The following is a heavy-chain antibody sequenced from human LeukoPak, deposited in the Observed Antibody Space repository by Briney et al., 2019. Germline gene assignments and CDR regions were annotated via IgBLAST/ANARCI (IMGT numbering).Heavy chain of an antibody. D-gene: IGHD6-19*01. CDR2: ISDSGSLT. CDR1: GFAFSSQG. J-gene: IGHJ4*02. CDR3: AKDARRTNGWYYFDY. V-gene: IGHV3-23*01. Sequence: GGSLRLSGAASGFAFSSQGMGWVRQAPGKGLEWVSVISDSGSLTYYADSVKGRFTISRDNSKKTLFLQLNSLRAEDTAVYYCAKDARRTNGWYYFDYWGQGALVTVSS.